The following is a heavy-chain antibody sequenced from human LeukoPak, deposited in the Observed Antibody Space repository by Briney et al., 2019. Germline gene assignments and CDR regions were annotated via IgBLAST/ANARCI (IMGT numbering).Heavy chain of an antibody. D-gene: IGHD2-2*01. CDR2: ISAYNGNT. Sequence: ASVKVSCKASRYTFTSYGISWVRQAPGQGLEWMGWISAYNGNTNDAQKLQGRVTMTTDTSTSTAYMELRSMRSDDTAVYYCARVGVPAASYYMDVWGKGTTVTVSS. V-gene: IGHV1-18*01. CDR1: RYTFTSYG. CDR3: ARVGVPAASYYMDV. J-gene: IGHJ6*03.